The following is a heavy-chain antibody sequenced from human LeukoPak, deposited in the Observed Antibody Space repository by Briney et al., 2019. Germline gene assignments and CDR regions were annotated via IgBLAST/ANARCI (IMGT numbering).Heavy chain of an antibody. J-gene: IGHJ4*02. Sequence: PGGSLRLSCAAPGFTFSNAWMSWVRQAPGKGLVWVSRINSDGSSTSYADSVKGRFTISRDNAKNTLYLQMNSLRAEDTAVYYRARDLTRGDYWGQGTLVTVSS. CDR2: INSDGSST. CDR3: ARDLTRGDY. V-gene: IGHV3-74*01. CDR1: GFTFSNAW. D-gene: IGHD3-10*01.